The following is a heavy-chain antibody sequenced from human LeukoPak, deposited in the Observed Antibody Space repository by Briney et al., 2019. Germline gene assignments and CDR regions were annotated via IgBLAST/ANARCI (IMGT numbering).Heavy chain of an antibody. J-gene: IGHJ6*03. D-gene: IGHD3-10*01. V-gene: IGHV3-48*03. CDR3: ASGKPGPYYYYLDV. Sequence: GGSLRLSCAASGFIFSNYEMNWVRQAPGKGLEWVSHISSSGSTMYYADSVKGRFTISRDNAKNSLYLQMHSLRVEDTAIYYCASGKPGPYYYYLDVWGKGTKVTVSS. CDR1: GFIFSNYE. CDR2: ISSSGSTM.